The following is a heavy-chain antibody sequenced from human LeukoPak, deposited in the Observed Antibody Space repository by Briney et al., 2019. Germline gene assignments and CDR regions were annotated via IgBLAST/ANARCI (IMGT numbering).Heavy chain of an antibody. D-gene: IGHD3-22*01. CDR2: IYYSGST. Sequence: PSETLSLTCTVSGGSISSGGYSWSWIRQHPGKGLEWIGYIYYSGSTYYNPSLKSRVTISVDTSKNQFSLKLSSVTAADTAVYYCARGTSYDSSGYYPYFDYWGQGTLVTVSS. V-gene: IGHV4-31*03. CDR1: GGSISSGGYS. J-gene: IGHJ4*02. CDR3: ARGTSYDSSGYYPYFDY.